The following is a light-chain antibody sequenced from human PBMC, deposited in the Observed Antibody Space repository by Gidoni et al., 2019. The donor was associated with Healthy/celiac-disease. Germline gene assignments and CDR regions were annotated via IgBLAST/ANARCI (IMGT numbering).Light chain of an antibody. CDR1: QDISNY. CDR2: DAS. Sequence: DIQMTQSPSSLSASVGDRVTITCQASQDISNYLNWYQQKPGKAPKLLIYDASNLETGVPSRFSGSGSETDFTFTISSLQPEDIATYYCQQYDNLPLTFXPXTKVDIK. J-gene: IGKJ3*01. CDR3: QQYDNLPLT. V-gene: IGKV1-33*01.